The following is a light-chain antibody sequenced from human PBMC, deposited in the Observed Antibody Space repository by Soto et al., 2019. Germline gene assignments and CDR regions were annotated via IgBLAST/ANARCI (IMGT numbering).Light chain of an antibody. CDR1: QSVSSY. Sequence: ETVLTQSPATLSLSPGERATLSCRASQSVSSYLAWYQQKPGQAPRLLIYDASNRATGIPARFSGSGSGTDFTLTISSLEPEDFAVYYCQQRSNWPLYTFGQGTKLEIK. CDR3: QQRSNWPLYT. J-gene: IGKJ2*01. V-gene: IGKV3-11*01. CDR2: DAS.